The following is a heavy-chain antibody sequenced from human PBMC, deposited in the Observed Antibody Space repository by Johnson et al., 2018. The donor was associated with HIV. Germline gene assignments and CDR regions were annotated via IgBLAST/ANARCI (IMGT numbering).Heavy chain of an antibody. V-gene: IGHV3-73*02. CDR1: GFTFSGSA. Sequence: VQLVESGGGLVQPGGSLKLSCAASGFTFSGSAMHWVRQASGTGLEWVGRIRSKANSYATAYAASVKGRFTISRDDSKNTAYLQMNSLKTEDTAVYYCARDSKPFWYYYGSGSASDAFDIWGQGTMVIVSS. D-gene: IGHD3-10*01. CDR2: IRSKANSYAT. CDR3: ARDSKPFWYYYGSGSASDAFDI. J-gene: IGHJ3*02.